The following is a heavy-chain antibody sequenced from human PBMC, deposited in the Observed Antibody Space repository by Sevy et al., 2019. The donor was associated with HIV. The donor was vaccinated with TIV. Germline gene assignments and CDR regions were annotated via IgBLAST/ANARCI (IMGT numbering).Heavy chain of an antibody. V-gene: IGHV3-23*01. CDR2: ISNSGANT. CDR3: AKEWTLLSDWYGEFDY. Sequence: GGSLRLSCAASGFTFTNYGMHWVRQAPGRGLVCVSGISNSGANTYYADSVRGRFTVSRDNSKNTVYLQLNSLRAEDTAIYYCAKEWTLLSDWYGEFDYWGQGTLVTVSS. D-gene: IGHD6-19*01. J-gene: IGHJ4*02. CDR1: GFTFTNYG.